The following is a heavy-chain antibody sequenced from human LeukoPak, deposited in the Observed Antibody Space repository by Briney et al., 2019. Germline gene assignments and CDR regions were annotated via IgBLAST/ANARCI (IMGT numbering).Heavy chain of an antibody. CDR1: GYTFTGYY. D-gene: IGHD6-19*01. CDR2: INPNSGGT. J-gene: IGHJ3*02. V-gene: IGHV1-2*06. CDR3: ARVRSSSGWYVFDAFDI. Sequence: ASVKVSCKPSGYTFTGYYMHWVRQAPGQGLEWMGRINPNSGGTNYAQKFQGRVTMTRDTSISTAYMELSRLRSDDTAVYHCARVRSSSGWYVFDAFDIWGQGTMVTVSS.